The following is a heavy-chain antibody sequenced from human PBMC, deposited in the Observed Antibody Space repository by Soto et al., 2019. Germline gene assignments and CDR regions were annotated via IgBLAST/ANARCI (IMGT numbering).Heavy chain of an antibody. CDR1: GYTFSGHY. J-gene: IGHJ4*02. Sequence: XSVKVSCKTSGYTFSGHYIRWVRQAPQQGPEWMGEIGPESGATRYAEKFRGRVTMTMDTSITTVYMELRNLSPDDTAVYYCGRGRSGQIVIFYWGQGTPVTVSS. CDR3: GRGRSGQIVIFY. CDR2: IGPESGAT. V-gene: IGHV1-2*02. D-gene: IGHD1-26*01.